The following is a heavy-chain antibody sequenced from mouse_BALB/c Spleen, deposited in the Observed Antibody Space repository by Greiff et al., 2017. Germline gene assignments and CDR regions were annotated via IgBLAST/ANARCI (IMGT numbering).Heavy chain of an antibody. V-gene: IGHV14-4*02. CDR3: NADYGSTFAY. J-gene: IGHJ3*01. CDR1: GFNIKDYY. Sequence: DQLQQSGAELVRSGASVKLSCTASGFNIKDYYMHWVKQRPEQGLEWIGWIDPENGDTEYAPKFQGKATMTADTSSNTAYLQLSSLTSEYTAVYYCNADYGSTFAYWGQGTLVTVSA. D-gene: IGHD1-1*01. CDR2: IDPENGDT.